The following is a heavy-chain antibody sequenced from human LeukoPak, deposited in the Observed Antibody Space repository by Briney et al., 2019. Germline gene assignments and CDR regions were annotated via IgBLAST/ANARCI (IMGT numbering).Heavy chain of an antibody. CDR2: IDWDDDK. J-gene: IGHJ4*02. Sequence: GSGPALVKPTQTLTLTCTFSGFSLSTSGMCVSWIRQPPGKALEWLARIDWDDDKYYSTSLKTRLTISKDTSKNQVVLSMTNMDPVDTATYYCARIIVGSGGDYYFDYWGQGTLVTVSS. CDR3: ARIIVGSGGDYYFDY. V-gene: IGHV2-70*11. CDR1: GFSLSTSGMC. D-gene: IGHD1-26*01.